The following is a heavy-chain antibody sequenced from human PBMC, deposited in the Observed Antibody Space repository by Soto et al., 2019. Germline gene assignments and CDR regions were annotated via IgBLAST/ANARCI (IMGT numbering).Heavy chain of an antibody. J-gene: IGHJ4*02. V-gene: IGHV4-30-2*01. CDR2: IYHSGST. CDR3: AAGGGLPRYY. D-gene: IGHD5-12*01. Sequence: QLQLQESGSGLVKPSQTLSLTCAVSGGSISSGGYSWRWIRQPPGKGLEWIGYIYHSGSTYYNPSLKSRGTRAVDRSKNQCSRKLSSVTAADTAVYYCAAGGGLPRYYWGQGTLVTVSS. CDR1: GGSISSGGYS.